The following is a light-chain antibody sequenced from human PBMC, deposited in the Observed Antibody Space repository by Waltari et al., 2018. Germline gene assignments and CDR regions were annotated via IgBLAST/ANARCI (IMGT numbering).Light chain of an antibody. CDR3: QVWDSDSDHVV. V-gene: IGLV3-21*02. CDR2: YAN. Sequence: SYVLTQPPSLSVAPRQTARITCGGTNILTKSVHWYQPKPGQAPVLVVYYANDRPTGISQRFSGSVSGNTATLSIGRVESGDEADYYCQVWDSDSDHVVFGGGTRLTVL. CDR1: NILTKS. J-gene: IGLJ3*02.